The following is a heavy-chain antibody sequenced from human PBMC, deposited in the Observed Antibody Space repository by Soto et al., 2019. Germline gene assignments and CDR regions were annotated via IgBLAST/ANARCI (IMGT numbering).Heavy chain of an antibody. V-gene: IGHV1-3*05. CDR1: GYTFTGYA. D-gene: IGHD6-19*01. Sequence: QVQLVQSGAEEKKPGASVKVSCKASGYTFTGYAMLWVRQAPGQRLEWMGWINAGNGNTKYSQKFQGRVTITRDTSASTAYMALRSLRSADTAVYYCARAVAVGADFDYWGQGTLVTVSS. CDR2: INAGNGNT. J-gene: IGHJ4*02. CDR3: ARAVAVGADFDY.